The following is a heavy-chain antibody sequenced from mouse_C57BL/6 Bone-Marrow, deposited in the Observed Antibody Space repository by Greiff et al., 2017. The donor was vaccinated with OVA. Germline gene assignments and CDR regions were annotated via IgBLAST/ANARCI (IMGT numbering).Heavy chain of an antibody. V-gene: IGHV5-17*01. CDR1: GFTFSDYG. CDR2: ISSGSSTI. J-gene: IGHJ4*01. CDR3: ARLYYDYAYAMDY. D-gene: IGHD2-4*01. Sequence: EVKLMESGGGLVKPGGSLKLSCAASGFTFSDYGMHWVRQAPEKGLEWVAYISSGSSTIYYADTVKGRFTISRDNAKNTLFLQMTSLRSEDTAMYYCARLYYDYAYAMDYWGQGTSVTVSS.